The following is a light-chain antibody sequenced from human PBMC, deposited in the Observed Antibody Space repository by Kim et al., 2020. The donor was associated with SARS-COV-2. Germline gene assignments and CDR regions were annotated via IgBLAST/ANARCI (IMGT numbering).Light chain of an antibody. CDR3: YSTDSSGNHRV. CDR1: ALPKKY. J-gene: IGLJ3*02. CDR2: EDS. V-gene: IGLV3-10*01. Sequence: SYELTQPPSVSVSPGQTARITCSGDALPKKYAYWYQQKSGQAPVLVMYEDSKRPSGIPERFSGSSSGTMATLTISGAQVEDEADYYCYSTDSSGNHRVFGGGTQLTV.